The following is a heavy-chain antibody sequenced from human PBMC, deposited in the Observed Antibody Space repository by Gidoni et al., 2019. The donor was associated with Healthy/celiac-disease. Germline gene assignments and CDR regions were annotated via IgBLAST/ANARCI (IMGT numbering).Heavy chain of an antibody. J-gene: IGHJ4*02. D-gene: IGHD3-10*01. V-gene: IGHV3-11*05. CDR2: ISSSSSYT. Sequence: QVQLVESGGGLVKPGGSLRLSCAAAGFTFSDYYMSWIRQAPGKGLEWVSYISSSSSYTNYADSVKGRFTISRDNAKNSLYLQMNSLRAEDTAVYYCARDMVRGGPFDYWGQGTLVTVSS. CDR3: ARDMVRGGPFDY. CDR1: GFTFSDYY.